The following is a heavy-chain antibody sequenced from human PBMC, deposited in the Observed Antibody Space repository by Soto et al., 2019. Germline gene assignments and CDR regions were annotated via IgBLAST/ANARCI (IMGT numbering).Heavy chain of an antibody. CDR1: GGSISSYY. Sequence: QVQLQESGPRLVKPSETLSLTCTVSGGSISSYYWNWIRQPPGKGLEWIGYIYYSGSTNYNHSLKSRVTISIDTSRNEFSLKLSSVTAADTAGYYCARLNVYEVRAFAMDVWGQGTTVTVSS. CDR2: IYYSGST. CDR3: ARLNVYEVRAFAMDV. V-gene: IGHV4-59*01. D-gene: IGHD3-10*01. J-gene: IGHJ6*02.